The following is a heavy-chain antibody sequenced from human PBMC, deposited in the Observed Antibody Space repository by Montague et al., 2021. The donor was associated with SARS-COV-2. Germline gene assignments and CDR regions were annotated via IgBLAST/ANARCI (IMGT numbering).Heavy chain of an antibody. J-gene: IGHJ4*02. CDR1: GGSISTGSYY. CDR3: VRGGDYTDYGRVDY. Sequence: SETLSLTCSFSGGSISTGSYYWGWLRQPPRNGLEWIGRIYYSGDTYYNPSLKSRVTISVDTSKNQFSLRLSSVTAADTAVYYCVRGGDYTDYGRVDYWGQGTLVIVSS. D-gene: IGHD4-11*01. V-gene: IGHV4-39*01. CDR2: IYYSGDT.